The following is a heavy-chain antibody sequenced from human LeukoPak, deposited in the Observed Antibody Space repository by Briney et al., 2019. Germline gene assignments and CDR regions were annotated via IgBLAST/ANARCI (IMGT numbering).Heavy chain of an antibody. V-gene: IGHV1-18*01. J-gene: IGHJ4*02. D-gene: IGHD5-12*01. CDR2: ISAYNGNT. Sequence: LDWMCLISAYNGNTTYAQKLHGRVTMTTDASTGTAYMELRSLRSDDTAVYYCASGYSGYDDYWGQGTLVTVSS. CDR3: ASGYSGYDDY.